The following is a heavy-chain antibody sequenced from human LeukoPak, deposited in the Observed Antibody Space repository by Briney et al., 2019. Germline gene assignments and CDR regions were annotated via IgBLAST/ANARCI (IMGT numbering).Heavy chain of an antibody. J-gene: IGHJ3*02. CDR2: IIPIFGIA. D-gene: IGHD2/OR15-2a*01. CDR1: GGTFSSYA. Sequence: SVKVSCKASGGTFSSYAISWVRQAPGQGLEWMGRIIPIFGIANYAQKFQGRVTITADKSTSTAYMELSSLRSEDTAVYYCATDLITLDAFDIWGQGTMVTVSS. V-gene: IGHV1-69*04. CDR3: ATDLITLDAFDI.